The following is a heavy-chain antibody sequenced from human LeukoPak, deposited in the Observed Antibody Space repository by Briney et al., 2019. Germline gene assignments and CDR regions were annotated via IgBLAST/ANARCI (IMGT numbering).Heavy chain of an antibody. Sequence: GGSLRLSCAASGFTFSSYAMSWVRQAPGKGLEWVSAISGSGGSTYYADSVKGRFTISGDNSKNTLYLQMNSLRAEDTAVYYCAKSHSFYDPKPPYDYWGQGTLVTVSS. CDR1: GFTFSSYA. J-gene: IGHJ4*02. V-gene: IGHV3-23*01. CDR2: ISGSGGST. D-gene: IGHD5/OR15-5a*01. CDR3: AKSHSFYDPKPPYDY.